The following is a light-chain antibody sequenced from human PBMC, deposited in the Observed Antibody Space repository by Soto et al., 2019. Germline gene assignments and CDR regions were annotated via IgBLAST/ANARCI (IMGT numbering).Light chain of an antibody. CDR1: ESISSSY. CDR2: GAA. J-gene: IGKJ1*01. V-gene: IGKV3-20*01. CDR3: QHYGASPWT. Sequence: EIVLTQSPGTLSFAAGERATLSFRATESISSSYLAWYQQKPGQAPRLLIYGAATRATGIPARFSGSGSGTEFTLTISRLEPEDFAVYYCQHYGASPWTFGQGSKVDIK.